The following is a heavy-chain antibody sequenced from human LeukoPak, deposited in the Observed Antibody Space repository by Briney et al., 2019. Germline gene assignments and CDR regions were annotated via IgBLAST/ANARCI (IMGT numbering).Heavy chain of an antibody. Sequence: GGSLRLSCAASGFTFNSYDIHWVRQAPGKGLEWVAVIWYEGSNKYYADSVKGRFTISRDNSKNTLYLQMNSLRADDTAVYYCARRAGYGSSWGGMDVWGQGTTVTVSS. J-gene: IGHJ6*02. CDR2: IWYEGSNK. D-gene: IGHD6-13*01. CDR3: ARRAGYGSSWGGMDV. V-gene: IGHV3-33*01. CDR1: GFTFNSYD.